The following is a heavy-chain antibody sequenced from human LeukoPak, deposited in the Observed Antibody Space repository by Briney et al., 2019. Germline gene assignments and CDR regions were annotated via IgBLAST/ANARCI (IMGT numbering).Heavy chain of an antibody. CDR1: GYRFSNYW. Sequence: GESLKISFKGSGYRFSNYWIAWVRQMPGKGREWMGIIYAGDSDTRYSPSFQGQVTISVDKSINTAYVQWSSLKASDTAMYYCARHREAGRGSFVYYFDYWGQGTLVTVSS. CDR3: ARHREAGRGSFVYYFDY. J-gene: IGHJ4*02. D-gene: IGHD3-10*01. V-gene: IGHV5-51*01. CDR2: IYAGDSDT.